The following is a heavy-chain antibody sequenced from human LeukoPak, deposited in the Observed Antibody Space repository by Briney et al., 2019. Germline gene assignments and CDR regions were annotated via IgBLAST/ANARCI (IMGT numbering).Heavy chain of an antibody. CDR1: GFTFSDYA. CDR2: ISGSDGST. D-gene: IGHD3-22*01. CDR3: ASYYESSGYYV. V-gene: IGHV3-23*01. Sequence: GGSLRLSCAASGFTFSDYAMSWVRQAPGKGLEWVSAISGSDGSTSYADSVTGRFTISRDNSKNTLYLQMNSLRAEDTAVYYCASYYESSGYYVWGQGTLVTVSS. J-gene: IGHJ4*02.